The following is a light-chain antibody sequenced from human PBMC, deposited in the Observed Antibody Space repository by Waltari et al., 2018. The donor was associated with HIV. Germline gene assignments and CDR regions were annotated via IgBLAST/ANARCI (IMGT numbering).Light chain of an antibody. CDR2: GAS. V-gene: IGKV3-20*01. CDR3: QQYGSSLPVP. CDR1: QSVSSKY. J-gene: IGKJ4*01. Sequence: LPHPPRTLSLSPGQRATLSCRASQSVSSKYLAWYQQKPGQTTRLLSYGASSRAAGIPDRFSGSGSGTDFTLTISRLELEDFAVYFCQQYGSSLPVPFGGATTVAIK.